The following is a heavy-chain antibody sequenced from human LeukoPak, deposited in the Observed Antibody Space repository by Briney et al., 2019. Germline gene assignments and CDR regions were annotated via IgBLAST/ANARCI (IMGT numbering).Heavy chain of an antibody. CDR2: ISSSSSYI. J-gene: IGHJ3*02. CDR3: ASATVTTNAFDI. Sequence: GGSLSLSCAASGFTFSSYSMNWARQAPGKGLEWVSSISSSSSYIYYADSVKGRFTISRDDAKHSLYLQMNSLRAEDTAVYYCASATVTTNAFDIWGQGTMVTVSS. CDR1: GFTFSSYS. D-gene: IGHD4-17*01. V-gene: IGHV3-21*01.